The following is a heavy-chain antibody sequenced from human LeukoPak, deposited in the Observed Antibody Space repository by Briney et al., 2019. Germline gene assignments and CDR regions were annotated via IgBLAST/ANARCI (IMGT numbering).Heavy chain of an antibody. Sequence: PSETLSLTCTVSGGSISRSSYYWGWIRQPPEKGLEWIGNIFYSGSPYYNPSLKSRVTMSVDTSKNQFSLNLTSVTAADTAVYYCAREGKLTGYFGGLGFNYWGQGILVTVSS. V-gene: IGHV4-39*07. CDR1: GGSISRSSYY. J-gene: IGHJ4*02. CDR2: IFYSGSP. CDR3: AREGKLTGYFGGLGFNY. D-gene: IGHD6-19*01.